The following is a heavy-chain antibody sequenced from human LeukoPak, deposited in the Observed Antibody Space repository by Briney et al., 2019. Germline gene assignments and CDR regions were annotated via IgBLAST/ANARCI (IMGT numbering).Heavy chain of an antibody. Sequence: PSETLSLTCTVSGGSISSASYYWGWIRQPPGKGLDWIGSIYYSGSTYYNPSLKNRVTIFVDTSKNQFSLKLSSVTAADTAIYYCARHPSLSYCRLDPWGQGTLVTVSS. CDR1: GGSISSASYY. V-gene: IGHV4-39*01. D-gene: IGHD2-15*01. CDR2: IYYSGST. CDR3: ARHPSLSYCRLDP. J-gene: IGHJ5*02.